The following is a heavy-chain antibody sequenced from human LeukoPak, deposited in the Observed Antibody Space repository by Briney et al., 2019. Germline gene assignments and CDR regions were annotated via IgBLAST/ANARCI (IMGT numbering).Heavy chain of an antibody. J-gene: IGHJ4*02. V-gene: IGHV3-30*02. Sequence: PGGSLRLSCAASGFTFSSYGMHWVRQAPGKGLEWVAFIRYDGSNKYYADSVKGRFTISRDNSKNTLYLQMNSLRAEDTAVYYCAKAGLRWTTKLPDYWGQGTLVTVSS. CDR3: AKAGLRWTTKLPDY. D-gene: IGHD2-21*01. CDR1: GFTFSSYG. CDR2: IRYDGSNK.